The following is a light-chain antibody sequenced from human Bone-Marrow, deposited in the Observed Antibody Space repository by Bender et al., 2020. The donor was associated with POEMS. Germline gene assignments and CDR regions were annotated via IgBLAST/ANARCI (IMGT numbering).Light chain of an antibody. V-gene: IGLV1-44*01. CDR1: SSKFGSYP. Sequence: QSVLTQPPSASGTPGQRVTISCSGSSSKFGSYPVNWYQQLPGAAPKLVIFNNSQRPSVVPDRFSGSNSGTSASLAISGLLSDDEADFYCATWDDSLNGWVFGGGTKLTVL. J-gene: IGLJ3*02. CDR2: NNS. CDR3: ATWDDSLNGWV.